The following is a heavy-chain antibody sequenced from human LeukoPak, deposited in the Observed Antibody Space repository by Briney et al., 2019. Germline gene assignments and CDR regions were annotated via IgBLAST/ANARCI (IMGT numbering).Heavy chain of an antibody. Sequence: GESLKISCKGSGYSFTNYWIGWVRQMPGKGLEWMGIIYPGDSDTRYSPSFQGQVTISADKSISTAYLPWSSLKASDTAMYYCARLQTHVVVPAAAFDPWGQGTLVTVSS. V-gene: IGHV5-51*01. D-gene: IGHD2-2*01. J-gene: IGHJ5*02. CDR1: GYSFTNYW. CDR3: ARLQTHVVVPAAAFDP. CDR2: IYPGDSDT.